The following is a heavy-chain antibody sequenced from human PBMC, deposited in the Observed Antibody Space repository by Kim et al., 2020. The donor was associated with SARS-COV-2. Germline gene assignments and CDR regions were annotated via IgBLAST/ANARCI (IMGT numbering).Heavy chain of an antibody. CDR3: ASTPIIYSSSSWWFDP. CDR1: GGTFSSYA. D-gene: IGHD6-6*01. Sequence: SVKVSCKASGGTFSSYAISWVRQAPGQGLEWMGGIIPIFGTANYAQKFQGRVTITADESTSTAYMELSSLRSEDTAVYYCASTPIIYSSSSWWFDPWGQGTLVTVSS. J-gene: IGHJ5*02. V-gene: IGHV1-69*13. CDR2: IIPIFGTA.